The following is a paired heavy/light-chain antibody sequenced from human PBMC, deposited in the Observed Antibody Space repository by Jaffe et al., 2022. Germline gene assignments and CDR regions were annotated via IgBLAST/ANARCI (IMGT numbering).Heavy chain of an antibody. J-gene: IGHJ2*01. CDR1: EFSFGTRW. CDR2: INTDGSST. CDR3: GRENWFIDL. Sequence: EVQLVESGGGLVQPGGSLRLSCAASEFSFGTRWMHWVRQVPGKGLVWVSRINTDGSSTDYADSVKGRFTISRDNAKNTLYLQMNSLRAEDTAVYYCGRENWFIDLWGRGTLVTVSS. V-gene: IGHV3-74*01.
Light chain of an antibody. V-gene: IGKV4-1*01. CDR1: QSVLHSSTKRNH. CDR3: QHYYSPPFS. J-gene: IGKJ3*01. Sequence: DIVMTQSPDSLAVSLGERATINCKSSQSVLHSSTKRNHLAWYQQRPGQPPKVLISWASTRESGVPDRFSGSGSGTDFTLTISSLQAEDVAVYYCQHYYSPPFSFGPGTKVDIK. CDR2: WAS.